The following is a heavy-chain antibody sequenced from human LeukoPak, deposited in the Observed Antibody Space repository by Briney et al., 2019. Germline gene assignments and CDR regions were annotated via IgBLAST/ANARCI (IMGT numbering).Heavy chain of an antibody. D-gene: IGHD3-22*01. CDR3: AGTYYYDSSGYPTFDY. CDR1: GYTFSSYD. Sequence: ASVKVSCKASGYTFSSYDISWVRQAPGQGFEWMGWINPNSGGTNYAQKFQGRVAMTRDTSISTAYMELSRLRSDDTAVYYCAGTYYYDSSGYPTFDYWGQGTLVTVSS. CDR2: INPNSGGT. J-gene: IGHJ4*02. V-gene: IGHV1-2*02.